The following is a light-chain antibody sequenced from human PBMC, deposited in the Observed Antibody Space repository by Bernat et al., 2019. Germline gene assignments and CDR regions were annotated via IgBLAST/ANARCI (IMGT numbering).Light chain of an antibody. CDR3: NSYTSSNIIYV. Sequence: QSALTQPASVSGSPGQSITISCTGTSSDVGGYNYVSWYQQHPGKAPKLMIYDVNNRPSGVSNRFSGSKSGNTASLTISGLQAEDEAEEDCNSYTSSNIIYVVGTGTKGTVL. CDR1: SSDVGGYNY. J-gene: IGLJ1*01. CDR2: DVN. V-gene: IGLV2-14*01.